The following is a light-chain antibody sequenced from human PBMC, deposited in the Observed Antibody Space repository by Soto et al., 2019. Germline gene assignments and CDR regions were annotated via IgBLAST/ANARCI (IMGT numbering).Light chain of an antibody. CDR2: GVS. Sequence: VLTQSPATLSLSPGETATLSCRTSQSVSRYLAWYQQKPGQAPRLLIYGVSNRATGIPARFSGSGSGTDFTLTISRLEPEDFAVYYCQQYGSSGTFGQGTKVDIK. J-gene: IGKJ1*01. CDR3: QQYGSSGT. CDR1: QSVSRY. V-gene: IGKV3-20*01.